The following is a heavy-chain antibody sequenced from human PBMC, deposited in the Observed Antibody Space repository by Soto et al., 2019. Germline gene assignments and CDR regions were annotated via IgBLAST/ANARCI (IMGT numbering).Heavy chain of an antibody. CDR2: IFHSGAT. V-gene: IGHV4-59*01. CDR3: ARALMGSFDAFDI. J-gene: IGHJ3*02. D-gene: IGHD3-16*01. CDR1: GGSISTYY. Sequence: LSLTCSVSGGSISTYYWSWIRQAPGKRLEWLGYIFHSGATNYNPSLESRVTISVDTSKSQLSLRLTSVTAADTGVYYCARALMGSFDAFDIWGQGTTVTVSS.